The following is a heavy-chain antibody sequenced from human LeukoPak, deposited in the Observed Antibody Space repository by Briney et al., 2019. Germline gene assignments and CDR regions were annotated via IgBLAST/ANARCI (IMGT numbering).Heavy chain of an antibody. CDR2: IIPILGIA. Sequence: ASVKVSCKASGGTFSSYAISWVRQAPGQGLEWMGRIIPILGIANYAQKFQGRVTITADKSTSTAYMELSSLRSEDTAVYYCAREMPDAMVRGVILQYWGQGTLVTVSS. CDR1: GGTFSSYA. D-gene: IGHD3-10*01. J-gene: IGHJ4*02. CDR3: AREMPDAMVRGVILQY. V-gene: IGHV1-69*04.